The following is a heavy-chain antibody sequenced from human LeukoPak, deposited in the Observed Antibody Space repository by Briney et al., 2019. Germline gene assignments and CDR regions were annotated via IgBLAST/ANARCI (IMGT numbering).Heavy chain of an antibody. J-gene: IGHJ4*02. V-gene: IGHV3-74*01. Sequence: PGGSLRLSCAASGLTFSRFWMHWVRQAPGKGLVWVSRISSDGSNTNYADSVKGRFTISRDNAKNTLYLQMDSLTGDDTAVYYCASRNFGSSPFDYWGQGTLVTVSS. D-gene: IGHD3-10*01. CDR1: GLTFSRFW. CDR3: ASRNFGSSPFDY. CDR2: ISSDGSNT.